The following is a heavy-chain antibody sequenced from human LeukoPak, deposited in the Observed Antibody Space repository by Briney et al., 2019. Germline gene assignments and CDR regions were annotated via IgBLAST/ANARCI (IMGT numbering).Heavy chain of an antibody. CDR2: IYYSGST. CDR3: ATTGGNSEDNWFDP. Sequence: PSETLSLTCTVSGGSISSGDYYWSWIRQPPGKGLEWIGYIYYSGSTYYNPSLKSRVTISVDTSKNQFSLKLSSVTAADTAVYYCATTGGNSEDNWFDPWGQGTLVTVSS. V-gene: IGHV4-30-4*01. CDR1: GGSISSGDYY. J-gene: IGHJ5*02. D-gene: IGHD4-23*01.